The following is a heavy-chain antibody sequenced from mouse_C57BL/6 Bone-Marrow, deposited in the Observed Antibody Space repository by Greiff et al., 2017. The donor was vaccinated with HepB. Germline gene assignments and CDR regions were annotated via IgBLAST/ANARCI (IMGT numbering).Heavy chain of an antibody. Sequence: VQLQQSGAELVRPGASVKLSCKASGYTFTDYYINWVKQRPGQGLEWIARIYPGSGNTYYNEKFKGKATLTAEKSSSTAYMQLSSLTSEDYAVYFCARGITTVVAEGFAYWGQGTLVTVSA. J-gene: IGHJ3*01. D-gene: IGHD1-1*01. CDR1: GYTFTDYY. V-gene: IGHV1-76*01. CDR3: ARGITTVVAEGFAY. CDR2: IYPGSGNT.